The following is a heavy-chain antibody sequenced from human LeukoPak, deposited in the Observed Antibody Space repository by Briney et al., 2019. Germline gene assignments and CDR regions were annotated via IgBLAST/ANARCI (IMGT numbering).Heavy chain of an antibody. CDR3: ARGPRGWYGRGPQSIYFQH. CDR2: IQHSGST. CDR1: GGSISSDGYY. Sequence: PSETLSLTCNVSGGSISSDGYYWSWIRQPPGKGLEWIGHIQHSGSTHYNPSLKSRVTISVDTSKNQFSLKLNSVAAADTAVYYCARGPRGWYGRGPQSIYFQHWGQGTLVTVSS. D-gene: IGHD6-19*01. V-gene: IGHV4-30-2*01. J-gene: IGHJ1*01.